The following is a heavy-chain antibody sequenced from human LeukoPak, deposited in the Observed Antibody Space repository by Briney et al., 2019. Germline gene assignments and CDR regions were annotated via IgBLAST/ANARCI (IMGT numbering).Heavy chain of an antibody. CDR2: IRSKANSYAT. CDR3: KTGIRTDFDY. J-gene: IGHJ4*02. Sequence: GGSLRLSCAASGFTFSGSAMHWVRQASGKGLVWVGRIRSKANSYATAYAASVKGRFTISRDDSMNTAYLQMNSLKTEDTAVYYCKTGIRTDFDYWGQGTLVTVSS. D-gene: IGHD1-14*01. V-gene: IGHV3-73*01. CDR1: GFTFSGSA.